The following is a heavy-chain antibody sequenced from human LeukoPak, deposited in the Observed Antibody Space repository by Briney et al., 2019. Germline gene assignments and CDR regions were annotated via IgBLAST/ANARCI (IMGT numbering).Heavy chain of an antibody. V-gene: IGHV1-2*02. CDR1: GYTFTSYY. CDR2: INPNSGGT. J-gene: IGHJ4*02. CDR3: AKEFSTGYYVFDY. D-gene: IGHD3-22*01. Sequence: GASVKVSCKASGYTFTSYYMHWVRQAPGQGLEWMGWINPNSGGTNYAQKFQGRVTMTRDTSISTAYMELSRLRSDDTAAYFCAKEFSTGYYVFDYWGQGTLVTVSS.